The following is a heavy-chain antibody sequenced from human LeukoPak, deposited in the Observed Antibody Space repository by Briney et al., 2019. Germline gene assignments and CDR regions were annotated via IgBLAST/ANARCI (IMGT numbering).Heavy chain of an antibody. Sequence: GGSLRLSCAASGFTFTDYYMSWIRQAPGKGLEWVSYITNSGTTIYYADSVKGRFTISRDNAKNSLYLQMNSLRAEDTAVYYCARVTRGYSSSWRNDYWGQGTLVTVSS. V-gene: IGHV3-11*01. D-gene: IGHD6-13*01. CDR2: ITNSGTTI. CDR3: ARVTRGYSSSWRNDY. J-gene: IGHJ4*02. CDR1: GFTFTDYY.